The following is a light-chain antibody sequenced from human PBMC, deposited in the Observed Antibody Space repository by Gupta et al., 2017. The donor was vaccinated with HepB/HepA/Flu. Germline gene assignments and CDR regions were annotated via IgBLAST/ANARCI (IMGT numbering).Light chain of an antibody. Sequence: DIQFTQSPSFLSASVGDRVNITRQASHGISSYLAWYLQKPGKAPKLLIYGASTMQSGVPSRFSGSGSGTEFTLTISSLQPEDFAAYYCQQLNSFPLTFGGGTKVEIK. CDR2: GAS. V-gene: IGKV1-9*01. CDR3: QQLNSFPLT. CDR1: HGISSY. J-gene: IGKJ4*01.